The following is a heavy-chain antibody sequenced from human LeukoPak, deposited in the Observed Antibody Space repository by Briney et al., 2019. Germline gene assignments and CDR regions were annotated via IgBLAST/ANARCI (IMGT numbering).Heavy chain of an antibody. J-gene: IGHJ6*03. V-gene: IGHV1-8*02. CDR2: MTTNSGNT. CDR1: GYTFTSYG. D-gene: IGHD2-15*01. CDR3: ARGLRYCSGGRCYFSPPYYYYMDV. Sequence: ASVKVSCKASGYTFTSYGINWVRQAPRQGLEWMGWMTTNSGNTGYAQKFQGRVTMTRNTSISTAYMELSSLRSEDTAVYYCARGLRYCSGGRCYFSPPYYYYMDVWGKGTTVTISS.